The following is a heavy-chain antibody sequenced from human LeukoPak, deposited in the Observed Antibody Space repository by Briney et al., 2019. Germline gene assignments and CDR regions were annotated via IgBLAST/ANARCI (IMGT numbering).Heavy chain of an antibody. CDR3: ARVGGDCGGDCYHYYSMDV. V-gene: IGHV4-4*07. CDR2: IYPSGST. D-gene: IGHD2-21*02. Sequence: PSETLSLTCSVSGGSISNYYWSWIRQPAGKGLEWIGRIYPSGSTNYNPSLKSRVTISGDKSKNQFSLKMSSVTAADTAVYYCARVGGDCGGDCYHYYSMDVWDKGTTVTVSS. J-gene: IGHJ6*03. CDR1: GGSISNYY.